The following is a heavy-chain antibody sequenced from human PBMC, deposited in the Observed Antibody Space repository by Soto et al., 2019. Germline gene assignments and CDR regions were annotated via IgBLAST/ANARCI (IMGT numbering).Heavy chain of an antibody. D-gene: IGHD2-2*01. CDR2: IYYSGNT. V-gene: IGHV4-30-4*01. Sequence: QVQLQESGPGLVKPSQTLSLTCSVSGGSISSGYYYWSWIRQPPGKGLEGIGNIYYSGNTYYNPSRKSRLIISIDTSNNQFSLKVCSVTAADTAVYYCASASLSGMDVWGQGTTVTVSS. J-gene: IGHJ6*02. CDR3: ASASLSGMDV. CDR1: GGSISSGYYY.